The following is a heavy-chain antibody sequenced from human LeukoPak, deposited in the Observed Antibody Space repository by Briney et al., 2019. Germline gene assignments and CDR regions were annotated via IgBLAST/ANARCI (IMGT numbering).Heavy chain of an antibody. D-gene: IGHD3-16*01. Sequence: PSETLSLTCTVSGGSITYFYWSWIRQPPGKGLEWVGYIFYTGSTNYNPSLKTRLTISVDTSKNQFSLKLSSVTAADTAVYYCARSAFGDYSFDYWGQGTLVTVSS. CDR3: ARSAFGDYSFDY. V-gene: IGHV4-59*08. J-gene: IGHJ4*02. CDR2: IFYTGST. CDR1: GGSITYFY.